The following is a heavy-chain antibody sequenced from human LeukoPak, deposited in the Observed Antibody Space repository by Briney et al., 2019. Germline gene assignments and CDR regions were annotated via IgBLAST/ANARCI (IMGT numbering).Heavy chain of an antibody. D-gene: IGHD2-2*01. V-gene: IGHV3-7*01. CDR1: GFMFSSYG. CDR3: ARTNAWHPGDY. CDR2: INQDGSIR. Sequence: GGSLRLSCAASGFMFSSYGMTWFRQAPGKGLEWVANINQDGSIRYYVGSVQGRFTISRDNAKNSLYLQMYSLRAEDTAVYYCARTNAWHPGDYWGQGTLVTVSS. J-gene: IGHJ4*02.